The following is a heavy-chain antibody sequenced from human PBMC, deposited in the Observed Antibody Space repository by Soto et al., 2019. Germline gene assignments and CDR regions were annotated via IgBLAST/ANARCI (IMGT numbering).Heavy chain of an antibody. CDR1: GGSISSYY. V-gene: IGHV4-59*01. Sequence: SETLSLTCTVSGGSISSYYWSWIRQPPGKGLEWIGYIYYSGSTNYDPSLKSRVTISVDTSKNQFSLKLSSVTAADTAVYYCARVSVAGKTFDYWGQGTLVTVSS. CDR2: IYYSGST. D-gene: IGHD6-19*01. CDR3: ARVSVAGKTFDY. J-gene: IGHJ4*02.